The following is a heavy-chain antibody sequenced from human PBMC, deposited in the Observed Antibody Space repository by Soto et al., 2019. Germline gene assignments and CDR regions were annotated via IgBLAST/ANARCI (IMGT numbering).Heavy chain of an antibody. CDR3: ARAYKELRPRLGYYYYMDV. CDR1: GFTFSNNG. D-gene: IGHD1-7*01. Sequence: GGSLRLSCAASGFTFSNNGMHWVRQAPGKGLEWVAVIWYDGSKKYYADSVKGRFTISRDNSKNTVSLQMNSLRAEDTAVYYCARAYKELRPRLGYYYYMDVWGKGTTVTVYS. J-gene: IGHJ6*03. CDR2: IWYDGSKK. V-gene: IGHV3-33*01.